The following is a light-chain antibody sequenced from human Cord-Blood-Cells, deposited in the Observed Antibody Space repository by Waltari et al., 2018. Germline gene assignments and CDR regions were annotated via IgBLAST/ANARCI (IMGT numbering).Light chain of an antibody. CDR3: QVWDSSSDLHVV. J-gene: IGLJ2*01. CDR2: YDS. Sequence: SYVLTQPPSVSVAPGKTARITCGGNNIGSKSVHWYQQKPGQAPVLVIYYDSDRPSGIPERFSGSNSGNTATLTISRGEAGDEADYYCQVWDSSSDLHVVFGGGTKLTVL. CDR1: NIGSKS. V-gene: IGLV3-21*04.